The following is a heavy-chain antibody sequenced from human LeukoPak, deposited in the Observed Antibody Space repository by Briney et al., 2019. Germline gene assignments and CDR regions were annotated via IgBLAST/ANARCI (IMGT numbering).Heavy chain of an antibody. CDR1: GFTVSSNY. J-gene: IGHJ6*03. V-gene: IGHV3-53*01. D-gene: IGHD6-19*01. CDR2: IYSGGST. Sequence: GGSLRLSCAASGFTVSSNYMSWVRQAPGKGLEWGSVIYSGGSTYYADSVKGRFTISRDNSKNTLYLQMNSLRAEDTAVYYCARDGTGYSSGWYLYMDVWGKGTTVTVSS. CDR3: ARDGTGYSSGWYLYMDV.